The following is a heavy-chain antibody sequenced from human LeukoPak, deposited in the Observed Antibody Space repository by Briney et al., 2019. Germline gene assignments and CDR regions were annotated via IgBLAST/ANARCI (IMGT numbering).Heavy chain of an antibody. CDR2: IYPGDSDT. CDR3: ASTLWEQWLGEPYYFDY. J-gene: IGHJ4*02. CDR1: GYSFTSYW. V-gene: IGHV5-51*01. D-gene: IGHD6-19*01. Sequence: GESLKISCKGSGYSFTSYWIGWVRQMPGKGLEWMGIIYPGDSDTRYSPSFQGQVTISADKSISTAYLQWSSLKASDTAMYYCASTLWEQWLGEPYYFDYWGQGTLVTVSS.